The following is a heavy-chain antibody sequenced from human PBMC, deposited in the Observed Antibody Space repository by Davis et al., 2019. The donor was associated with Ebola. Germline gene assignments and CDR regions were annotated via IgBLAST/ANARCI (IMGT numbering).Heavy chain of an antibody. Sequence: GESLKISCAASGFTFSDYYMSWIRQAPGKGLEWVSYISSSGSTIYYADSVKGRFTISRDNAKNSLYLQMNSLRAEDTAVYYCARGGSSSWYLRAVYFDYWGQGTLVTVSS. CDR2: ISSSGSTI. CDR3: ARGGSSSWYLRAVYFDY. V-gene: IGHV3-11*01. D-gene: IGHD6-13*01. J-gene: IGHJ4*02. CDR1: GFTFSDYY.